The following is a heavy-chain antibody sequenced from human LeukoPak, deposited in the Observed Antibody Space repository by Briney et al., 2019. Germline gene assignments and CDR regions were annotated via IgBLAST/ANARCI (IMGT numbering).Heavy chain of an antibody. CDR1: GFTVSSNY. CDR2: IYSGGST. CDR3: AKGPYCSSTSCYPSPFDY. V-gene: IGHV3-53*05. D-gene: IGHD2-2*01. J-gene: IGHJ4*02. Sequence: GGSLRLSCAASGFTVSSNYMSWVRQAPGKGLEWVSVIYSGGSTYYADSVKGRFTISRDNSKNTLYLQMNSLRAEDTAVYYCAKGPYCSSTSCYPSPFDYWGQGTLVTVSS.